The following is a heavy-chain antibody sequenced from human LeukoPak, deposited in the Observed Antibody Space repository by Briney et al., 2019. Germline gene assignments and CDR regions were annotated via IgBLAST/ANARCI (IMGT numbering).Heavy chain of an antibody. D-gene: IGHD2-2*01. Sequence: SQTLSLTCAIPGDSVSSNSAAWNWIRQSPSRGLEWLGRTYYRSKWYNDYAVSVKSRITINPDTSKNQFSLQLNSVTPEDTAVYYCARDSLYCSSTSCYGVPFDYWGQGTLVTVSS. V-gene: IGHV6-1*01. CDR3: ARDSLYCSSTSCYGVPFDY. CDR1: GDSVSSNSAA. J-gene: IGHJ4*02. CDR2: TYYRSKWYN.